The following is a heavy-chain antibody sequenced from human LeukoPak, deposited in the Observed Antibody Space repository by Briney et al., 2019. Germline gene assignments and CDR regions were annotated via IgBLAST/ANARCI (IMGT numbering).Heavy chain of an antibody. CDR2: INHSGST. J-gene: IGHJ4*02. V-gene: IGHV4-34*01. CDR1: GGSFSGYY. CDR3: ARAPGGFDY. D-gene: IGHD3-16*01. Sequence: SSETLSLTCAVYGGSFSGYYWSWIRQPPGKGLEWIGEINHSGSTNYNPSLKSRVTISVDTSKNQFSLKLSSVTAADTAVYYCARAPGGFDYWGQGTLVTVSS.